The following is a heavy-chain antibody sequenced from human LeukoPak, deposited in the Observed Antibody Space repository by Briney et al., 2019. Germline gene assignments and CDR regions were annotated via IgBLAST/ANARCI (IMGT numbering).Heavy chain of an antibody. V-gene: IGHV3-30-3*01. D-gene: IGHD4-17*01. CDR3: ARDLMTTIHRPDFDY. CDR2: ISYDGSNK. CDR1: GFTFSSYV. J-gene: IGHJ4*02. Sequence: GGSLRLSCAASGFTFSSYVMHWVRQAPGQGLEWVAVISYDGSNKYYADSVKGRFTISRDNSKNTLYLQMNSLRAEDTAVYYCARDLMTTIHRPDFDYWGQGILVTVSS.